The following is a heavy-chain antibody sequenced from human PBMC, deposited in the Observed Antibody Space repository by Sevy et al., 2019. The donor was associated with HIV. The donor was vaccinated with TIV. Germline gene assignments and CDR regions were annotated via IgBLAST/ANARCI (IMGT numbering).Heavy chain of an antibody. Sequence: GGSLRLSCAAPGLIFRDSYMGWVRQPPGKGLEWVADISRGNTYTNYADSVKGRFTISRDNAKKSLYLQMNTLRAEDTAVYYCARLRVIASAPYYFDYWGQGALVTVSS. CDR1: GLIFRDSY. J-gene: IGHJ4*02. D-gene: IGHD2-21*01. CDR2: ISRGNTYT. V-gene: IGHV3-11*06. CDR3: ARLRVIASAPYYFDY.